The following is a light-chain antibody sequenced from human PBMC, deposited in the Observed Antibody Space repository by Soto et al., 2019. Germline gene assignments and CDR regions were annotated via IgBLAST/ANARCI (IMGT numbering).Light chain of an antibody. Sequence: DVVMTQSPLSLPVTLGQPASISCRSSQSLVYSDGNTYLNWVQQRQGQSPRRLIYKVSNRDSGVPDRFSGSGSGTDFTLKISRVEAEDGGVYYCMQGTHWPLTFGGGTKVEIK. J-gene: IGKJ4*01. CDR2: KVS. CDR3: MQGTHWPLT. CDR1: QSLVYSDGNTY. V-gene: IGKV2-30*01.